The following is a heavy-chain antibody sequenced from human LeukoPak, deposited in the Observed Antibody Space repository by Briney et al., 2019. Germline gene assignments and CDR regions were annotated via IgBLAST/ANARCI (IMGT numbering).Heavy chain of an antibody. V-gene: IGHV4-59*08. J-gene: IGHJ6*02. CDR2: IYYSGST. D-gene: IGHD3-22*01. CDR1: GGSISSYY. Sequence: SETLSLTCTVSGGSISSYYWSWIRQPPGKELEWIGYIYYSGSTNYNPSLKSRVTISLDTSKNQFSLKLSSVTAADTAVYCCAGVTQDSNSGIDYYYYGMDVWGQGTTVTVSS. CDR3: AGVTQDSNSGIDYYYYGMDV.